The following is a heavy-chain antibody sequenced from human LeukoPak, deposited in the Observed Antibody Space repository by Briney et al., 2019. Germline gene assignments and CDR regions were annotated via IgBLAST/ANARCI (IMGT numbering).Heavy chain of an antibody. D-gene: IGHD5-24*01. J-gene: IGHJ4*02. V-gene: IGHV3-7*01. CDR2: IKQDGSEK. CDR3: AREGDGYNSPIDS. Sequence: GGSLRPSCAASGFTFSSYSMNWVRQAPGKGLEWVANIKQDGSEKYYVDSVKGRFTISRDNAKNSLYLQMNSLRAEDTAVYYCAREGDGYNSPIDSWGQGTLVTVSS. CDR1: GFTFSSYS.